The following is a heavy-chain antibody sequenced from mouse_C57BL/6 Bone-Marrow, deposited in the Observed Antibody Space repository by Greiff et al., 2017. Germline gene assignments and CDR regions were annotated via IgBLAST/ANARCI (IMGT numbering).Heavy chain of an antibody. CDR1: GYTFTSYW. V-gene: IGHV1-69*01. Sequence: VQLQQPGAELVMPGASVKLSCKASGYTFTSYWMHWVKQRPGQGLEWIGEIDPSDRYPNYNQKFKGKSTLTVDKSSSTAYMQLSSLTSEDSAVYYCARSCFYAMDYWGQGTSVTVSS. CDR2: IDPSDRYP. J-gene: IGHJ4*01. CDR3: ARSCFYAMDY.